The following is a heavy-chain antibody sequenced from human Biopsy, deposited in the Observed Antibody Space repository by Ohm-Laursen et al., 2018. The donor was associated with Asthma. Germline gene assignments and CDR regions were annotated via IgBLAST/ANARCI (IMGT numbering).Heavy chain of an antibody. D-gene: IGHD2-21*02. CDR1: GDSIDSGDYS. J-gene: IGHJ4*02. CDR2: TYRNGDT. V-gene: IGHV4-30-2*06. CDR3: ARGWNCGGDCYSLDS. Sequence: TLSLTWSVSGDSIDSGDYSWTWIRQSPGVGLEWIGYTYRNGDTYYNPTLKNRVTISIDSSKNKFSLRLRSVTAADTAVYYCARGWNCGGDCYSLDSWGQGTLVTVSS.